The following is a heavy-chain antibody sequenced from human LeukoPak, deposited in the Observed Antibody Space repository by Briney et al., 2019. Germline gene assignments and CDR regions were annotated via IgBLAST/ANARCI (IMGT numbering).Heavy chain of an antibody. CDR3: ARERARTYFDY. J-gene: IGHJ4*02. CDR2: IYSGGST. Sequence: GGSLRLSCAASGFTVSSNYMSWVRQAPGKGLEWVSVIYSGGSTYYADSAKGRFTISRDNSKNTLYLQMNSLRAEDTAVYYCARERARTYFDYWGQGTLVTVSS. CDR1: GFTVSSNY. V-gene: IGHV3-66*01.